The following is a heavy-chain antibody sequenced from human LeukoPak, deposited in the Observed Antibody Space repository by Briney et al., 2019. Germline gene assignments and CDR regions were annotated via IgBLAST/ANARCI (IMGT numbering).Heavy chain of an antibody. Sequence: GGSLRLSCAASGFTFSSYWMHWVRQAPGQGLVWVSRINSDGSSTSYADSVKGRFTISRDNAKNTLYLQMNSLRAEDTAVYYCASLITEGYCSGGSCYGPDRYWGQGTLVTVSS. V-gene: IGHV3-74*01. J-gene: IGHJ4*02. CDR1: GFTFSSYW. CDR3: ASLITEGYCSGGSCYGPDRY. CDR2: INSDGSST. D-gene: IGHD2-15*01.